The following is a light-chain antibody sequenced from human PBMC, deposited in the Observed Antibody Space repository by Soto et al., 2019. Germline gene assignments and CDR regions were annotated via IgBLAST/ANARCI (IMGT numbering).Light chain of an antibody. CDR2: GAS. J-gene: IGKJ2*01. V-gene: IGKV3-15*01. CDR1: QAISSN. CDR3: QHYAASPHA. Sequence: EIVMTQSPATLSVSRGERATLSCRANQAISSNLAWYQQKPGQAPRLLIYGASTRATGIPDRFSGSGSGTEFTLTISSLQSEDFAVYYCQHYAASPHAFGQGTKVDIK.